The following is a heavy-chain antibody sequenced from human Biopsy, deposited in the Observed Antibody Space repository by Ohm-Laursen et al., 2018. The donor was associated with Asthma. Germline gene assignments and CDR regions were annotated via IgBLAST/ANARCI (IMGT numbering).Heavy chain of an antibody. D-gene: IGHD3-10*01. CDR3: ARAVDYSHYYGIDV. CDR1: GYTFNSAG. CDR2: ISVYNGNT. Sequence: ASVKVSYKSSGYTFNSAGITWVRQAPGQGLEWMGWISVYNGNTKVAQKLQDRVTMITDTSTSTAYMELRSLRSDDTAVCFCARAVDYSHYYGIDVWGQGTTVTVS. V-gene: IGHV1-18*01. J-gene: IGHJ6*02.